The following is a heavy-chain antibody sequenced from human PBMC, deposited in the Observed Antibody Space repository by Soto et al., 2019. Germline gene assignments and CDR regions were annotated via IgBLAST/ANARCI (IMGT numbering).Heavy chain of an antibody. CDR2: INAGNGNT. J-gene: IGHJ4*02. Sequence: ASEKVACPASGYTFTSSAMHWVRQAPGQRLEWMGWINAGNGNTKYSQKFQGRVTITRDTSASTAYMELSSLRSEDTAVYYCARVCFAVADSSGYYYWLDYWGQRTLVTVSS. V-gene: IGHV1-3*01. D-gene: IGHD3-22*01. CDR1: GYTFTSSA. CDR3: ARVCFAVADSSGYYYWLDY.